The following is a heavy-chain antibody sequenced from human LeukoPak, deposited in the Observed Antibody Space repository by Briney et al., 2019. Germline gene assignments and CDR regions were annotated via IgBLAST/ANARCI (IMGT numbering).Heavy chain of an antibody. J-gene: IGHJ6*02. V-gene: IGHV3-21*01. D-gene: IGHD3-9*01. CDR1: GFTFSSYS. Sequence: PGGSLRLSCAASGFTFSSYSMNWVRQAPGKGLEWVSSISSSSSYIYYADSVRGRFTISRDNAKNSLYLQMNSLRAEDTAVYYCARYYDILTGYYTYYYYYGMDVWGQGTTVTVSS. CDR2: ISSSSSYI. CDR3: ARYYDILTGYYTYYYYYGMDV.